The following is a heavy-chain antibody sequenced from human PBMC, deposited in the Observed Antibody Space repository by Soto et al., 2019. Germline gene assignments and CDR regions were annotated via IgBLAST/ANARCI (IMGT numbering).Heavy chain of an antibody. CDR3: ARGHQLGINYYYYYYMDV. CDR2: INHSGST. J-gene: IGHJ6*03. D-gene: IGHD7-27*01. CDR1: GGSFSGYY. V-gene: IGHV4-34*01. Sequence: SETLSLTCAVYGGSFSGYYWSWIRQPPGKGLEWIGEINHSGSTNYNPSLKSRVTISVDTSKNQFSLKLSSVTAADTAVYYCARGHQLGINYYYYYYMDVWGKGTTVTVSS.